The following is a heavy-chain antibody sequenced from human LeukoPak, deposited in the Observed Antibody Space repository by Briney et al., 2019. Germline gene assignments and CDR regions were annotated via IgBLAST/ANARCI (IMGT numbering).Heavy chain of an antibody. V-gene: IGHV3-74*03. CDR2: INGDRSST. D-gene: IGHD3-3*01. J-gene: IGHJ3*02. CDR1: GFAFNKYW. Sequence: PGGSLRLSCAASGFAFNKYWVHWVRQVPGKGLVWVSRINGDRSSTMYADSVKGRFTISRDNAKNTLYLQMNSLRAEDTAVYYCARGWTFDIWGQGTMVTVSS. CDR3: ARGWTFDI.